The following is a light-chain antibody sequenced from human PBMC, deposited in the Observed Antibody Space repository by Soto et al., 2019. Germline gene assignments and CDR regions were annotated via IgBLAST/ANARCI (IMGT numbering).Light chain of an antibody. J-gene: IGKJ1*01. CDR1: QTISSR. V-gene: IGKV1-5*03. CDR2: KAS. Sequence: EMQRTHWPSTLSGSVGDRVTITCRASQTISSRLAWYQQKPWKAPKLLIYKASYLDTGVPSRFSGSGSGTEFTLTISSLQPDDFATYYCQEYNSYSFGQGTKVDI. CDR3: QEYNSYS.